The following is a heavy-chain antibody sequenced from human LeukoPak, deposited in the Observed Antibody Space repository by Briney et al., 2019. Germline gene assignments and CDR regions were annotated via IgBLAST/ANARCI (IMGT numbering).Heavy chain of an antibody. CDR3: ARVTYYFDSRGYYAFDY. CDR1: GFTFTSYA. J-gene: IGHJ4*01. V-gene: IGHV3-23*01. Sequence: VGSLKLSCTASGFTFTSYAISWVRRAPGKGLEWVSAISGSGGDSYYADSVEGRFTISRDNSKNTLSLQMNSLRAEDTAVYYCARVTYYFDSRGYYAFDYWGQGTLVTVSS. D-gene: IGHD3-22*01. CDR2: ISGSGGDS.